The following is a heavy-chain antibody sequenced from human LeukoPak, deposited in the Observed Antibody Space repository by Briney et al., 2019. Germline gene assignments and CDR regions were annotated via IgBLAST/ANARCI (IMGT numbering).Heavy chain of an antibody. Sequence: PGGSLRLSCAASGFTFSNFAMRWVRQAPGKGLEWVSAISGSGGSTYYADSVKGRFTISRDNSKNTLYLQMNSLRAEDTAVYYCAKDLYSSGWPAYYFDYWGQGTLVTVSS. CDR2: ISGSGGST. CDR1: GFTFSNFA. D-gene: IGHD6-19*01. J-gene: IGHJ4*02. V-gene: IGHV3-23*01. CDR3: AKDLYSSGWPAYYFDY.